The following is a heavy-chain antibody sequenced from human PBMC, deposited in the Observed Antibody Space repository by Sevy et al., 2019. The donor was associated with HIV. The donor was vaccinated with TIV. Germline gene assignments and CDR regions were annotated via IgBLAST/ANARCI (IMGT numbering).Heavy chain of an antibody. Sequence: GSLRLSCAASGFTFSSYSMNWVRQAPGKGLEWVSSISSSSSYIYYADSVKGRFTISRDNAKNSLYLQMNSLRAEDTAVYYCAREAIVVVPAAILGYYYGMDVWGQGTTVTVSS. V-gene: IGHV3-21*01. J-gene: IGHJ6*02. CDR3: AREAIVVVPAAILGYYYGMDV. D-gene: IGHD2-2*02. CDR2: ISSSSSYI. CDR1: GFTFSSYS.